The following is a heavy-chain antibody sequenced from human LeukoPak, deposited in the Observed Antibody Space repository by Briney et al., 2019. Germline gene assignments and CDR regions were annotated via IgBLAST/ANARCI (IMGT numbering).Heavy chain of an antibody. CDR2: IIPIFGTA. V-gene: IGHV1-69*13. CDR3: ARGVEMATWYYFDY. D-gene: IGHD5-24*01. J-gene: IGHJ4*02. CDR1: GGTFSSYA. Sequence: ASVKVSCKASGGTFSSYAISWVRQAPGQGLEWMGGIIPIFGTANYAQKFQGRVTITADESTSTAYMELSSLRSEDTAVYYCARGVEMATWYYFDYWGQGTLVTVSS.